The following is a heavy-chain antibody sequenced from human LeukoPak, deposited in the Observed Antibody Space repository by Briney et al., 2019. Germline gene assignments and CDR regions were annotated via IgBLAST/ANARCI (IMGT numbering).Heavy chain of an antibody. D-gene: IGHD3-3*01. CDR3: AKIHDFWSCYYGF. J-gene: IGHJ4*02. CDR2: ISGSAGST. Sequence: GGSLRLSCAASGFTFRSYAMSWVRQAPGKGLEWVSAISGSAGSTYYADSVKGRFTISRDSSANTLYLQKNSLRAEDTAVYYCAKIHDFWSCYYGFWGQGTLVTVSS. V-gene: IGHV3-23*01. CDR1: GFTFRSYA.